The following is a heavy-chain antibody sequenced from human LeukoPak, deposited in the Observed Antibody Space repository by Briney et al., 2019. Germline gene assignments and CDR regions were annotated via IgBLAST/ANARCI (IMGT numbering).Heavy chain of an antibody. D-gene: IGHD3-16*02. CDR1: GGSMGSGNYY. CDR2: FYTTGST. J-gene: IGHJ4*02. CDR3: ARRPNDYVWGSYRLAFDY. Sequence: PSETLSPTCTVSGGSMGSGNYYWSWIRQPAGKGLEWIGRFYTTGSTDYNPSLKGRVTISLDTYRNQFSLKLSSVTAADTAVYYCARRPNDYVWGSYRLAFDYWGQGTLVTVSS. V-gene: IGHV4-61*02.